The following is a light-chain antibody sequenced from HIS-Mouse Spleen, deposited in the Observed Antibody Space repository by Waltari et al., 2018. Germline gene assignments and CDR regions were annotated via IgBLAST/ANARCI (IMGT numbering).Light chain of an antibody. CDR2: EVS. Sequence: QSALPQPASVSGPPGPSTTISCTGTSSDVGGYNYVSWYQQHPGTAPKLMIYEVSNRPSGVSNRFSGSKSGNTASLTISGLQAEDEADYYCSSYTSSSTFFGTGTKVTVL. J-gene: IGLJ1*01. V-gene: IGLV2-14*01. CDR1: SSDVGGYNY. CDR3: SSYTSSSTF.